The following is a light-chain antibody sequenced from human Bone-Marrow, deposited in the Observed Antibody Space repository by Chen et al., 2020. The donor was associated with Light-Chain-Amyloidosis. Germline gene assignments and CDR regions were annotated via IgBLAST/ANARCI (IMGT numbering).Light chain of an antibody. CDR3: QQCDSLPLT. Sequence: DIQMTQSPSSLSASVGARVTITCQASHDINIYLNWYQQKAGRAPNLLIFDASNLERGVPSRFSGSGSGTVFTLNISSLQTEDVATYYCQQCDSLPLTFGGGTKVEI. CDR1: HDINIY. V-gene: IGKV1-33*01. CDR2: DAS. J-gene: IGKJ4*01.